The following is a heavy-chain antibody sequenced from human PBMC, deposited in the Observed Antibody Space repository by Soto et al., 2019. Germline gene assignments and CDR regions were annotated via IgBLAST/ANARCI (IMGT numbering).Heavy chain of an antibody. CDR3: ASPGXILRVGWFGESSEAFDI. D-gene: IGHD3-10*01. V-gene: IGHV3-23*01. J-gene: IGHJ3*02. CDR2: ISGSGGST. Sequence: TGGSLRLSCAASGFTFSSYAMSWVRQAPGKGLEWVSAISGSGGSTYYADSVKGRFTTSRDNSKNTLYLQMNSLRAEDTAVYYCASPGXILRVGWFGESSEAFDIWGQGTMVTVSS. CDR1: GFTFSSYA.